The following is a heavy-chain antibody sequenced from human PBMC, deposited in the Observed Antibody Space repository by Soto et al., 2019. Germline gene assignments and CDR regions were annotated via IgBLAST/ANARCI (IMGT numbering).Heavy chain of an antibody. CDR2: ISSSSSYI. J-gene: IGHJ3*02. D-gene: IGHD2-2*01. CDR3: GGANWIVEVPGARGGGGGAFDI. CDR1: GFTFSSYS. Sequence: EVQLVESGGGLVKPGGSLRLSCAASGFTFSSYSMNWVRQAPGKGLEWVSSISSSSSYIYYADSVKGRFTISRDNAKNSLYLQKNSLGAEDTAVYCGGGANWIVEVPGARGGGGGAFDIWGQGTMVTVSS. V-gene: IGHV3-21*01.